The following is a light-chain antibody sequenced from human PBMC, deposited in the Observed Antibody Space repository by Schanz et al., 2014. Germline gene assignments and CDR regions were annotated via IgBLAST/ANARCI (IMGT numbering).Light chain of an antibody. CDR3: QQADSFPLT. CDR2: DAY. Sequence: DIQMTQSPSTLSAFVGDRVTITCRASQSIITWLAWYQQKPGKAPKLLIYDAYSLQSGVPSRFSGSGSGTDFTLTISNLQPEDFATYYCQQADSFPLTFGGGTKVEIK. J-gene: IGKJ4*01. V-gene: IGKV1-12*01. CDR1: QSIITW.